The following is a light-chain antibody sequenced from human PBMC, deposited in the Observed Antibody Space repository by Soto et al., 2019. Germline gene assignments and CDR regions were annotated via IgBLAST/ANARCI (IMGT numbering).Light chain of an antibody. CDR3: QWRSDWPPRLT. Sequence: EVVLTQSPATLSLSPGERATLSCRASESIGNYLAWYQQKLGQAPKLLIYDASHRAIGIPGRFSGDGSGTDFTLTISRLEPEHFAVYYCQWRSDWPPRLTFGGGTKVEIK. CDR1: ESIGNY. J-gene: IGKJ4*01. V-gene: IGKV3-11*01. CDR2: DAS.